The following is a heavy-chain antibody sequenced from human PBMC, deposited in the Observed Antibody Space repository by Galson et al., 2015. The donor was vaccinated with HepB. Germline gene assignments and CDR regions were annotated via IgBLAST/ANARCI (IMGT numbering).Heavy chain of an antibody. D-gene: IGHD1-26*01. CDR1: GFTLNDQY. V-gene: IGHV3-72*01. J-gene: IGHJ6*02. CDR2: SRDKAKSYTT. CDR3: TSPKAWERYGMDV. Sequence: SLRLSCAASGFTLNDQYMDWVRQAPGKGLEWVGRSRDKAKSYTTDYAASVKGRFTISRDDSEDSVYLQMNSLKTEDTAVYYCTSPKAWERYGMDVWGRGTTVTVSS.